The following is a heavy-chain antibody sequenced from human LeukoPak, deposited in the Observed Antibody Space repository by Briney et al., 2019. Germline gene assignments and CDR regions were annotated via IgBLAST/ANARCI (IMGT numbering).Heavy chain of an antibody. D-gene: IGHD5-18*01. CDR1: GGSISSYY. Sequence: SETLSLTCTVSGGSISSYYWSSIRQPPGKGLEWIGYIYYGGSTNYNPSLKSRVTISVDTSKNQFSLKLSSVTAADTAVYYCAREDGYSYGFDYWGQGTLVTVSS. V-gene: IGHV4-59*01. CDR3: AREDGYSYGFDY. J-gene: IGHJ4*02. CDR2: IYYGGST.